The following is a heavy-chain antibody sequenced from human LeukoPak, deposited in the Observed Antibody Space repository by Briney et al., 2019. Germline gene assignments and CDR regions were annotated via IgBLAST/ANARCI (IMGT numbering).Heavy chain of an antibody. J-gene: IGHJ4*02. CDR2: ITSTSSYT. V-gene: IGHV3-11*03. Sequence: GGSLRLSCAASGFTFSDYYMSWIRQAPGKGLEWVSYITSTSSYTNYADSVKGRFTTSRDNAKNSLYLQMNSLRAEDTAVYYCATLSSAYDYFDYWGQGTLVTVSS. CDR3: ATLSSAYDYFDY. CDR1: GFTFSDYY. D-gene: IGHD5-12*01.